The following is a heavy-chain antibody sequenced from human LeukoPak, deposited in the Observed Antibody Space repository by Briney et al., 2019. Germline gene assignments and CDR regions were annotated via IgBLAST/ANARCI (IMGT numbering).Heavy chain of an antibody. Sequence: GRSLRLSCAALGFNISNAWMSWVRQTPGKGLQWVGRLKSKADGGTIDFAAPVTDRFTISRDDSKNLMHLQLDSLKTEDSGVYFCTTDRLFFQHWGQGTVVTVS. CDR3: TTDRLFFQH. J-gene: IGHJ1*01. D-gene: IGHD4/OR15-4a*01. CDR1: GFNISNAW. CDR2: LKSKADGGTI. V-gene: IGHV3-15*01.